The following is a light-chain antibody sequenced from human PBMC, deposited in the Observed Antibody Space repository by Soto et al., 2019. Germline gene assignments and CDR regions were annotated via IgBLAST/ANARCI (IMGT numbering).Light chain of an antibody. CDR1: QSISTW. J-gene: IGKJ1*01. CDR2: DAS. CDR3: QQYRTYWK. V-gene: IGKV1-5*01. Sequence: DIQMTQSPSTLSASVGDRVTITCRASQSISTWLAWYQQKPGKAPKLLINDASSLQSGVPSRYSGSGYGTEFTLTISSLQPDDFATYYCQQYRTYWKFGNGTKVDI.